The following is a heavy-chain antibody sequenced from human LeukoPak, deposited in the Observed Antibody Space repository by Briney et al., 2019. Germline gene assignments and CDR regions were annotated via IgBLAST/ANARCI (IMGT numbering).Heavy chain of an antibody. Sequence: ESGPTLVKPTQTLTLTCTFSGFSLSTSGVGVGWIRQPPGKALEWLALIYWDDDKRYSPSLKSRLTITKDTSKNQVVLTMTNMDPVDTATYYCAHRLGYGSESCWFDPWGQGTLVTVSS. CDR1: GFSLSTSGVG. V-gene: IGHV2-5*02. J-gene: IGHJ5*02. CDR2: IYWDDDK. D-gene: IGHD3-10*01. CDR3: AHRLGYGSESCWFDP.